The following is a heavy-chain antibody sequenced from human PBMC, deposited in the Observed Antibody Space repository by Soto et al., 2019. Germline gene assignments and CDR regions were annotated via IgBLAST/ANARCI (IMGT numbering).Heavy chain of an antibody. CDR3: ARGDESAVVVAATRDRSGFDY. D-gene: IGHD2-15*01. CDR2: INHSGST. CDR1: GGSFSGYY. V-gene: IGHV4-34*01. Sequence: SEPLSLTCAVYGGSFSGYYWSWIRQPPGKGLEWIGEINHSGSTNYNPSLKSRVTISVDTSKNQFSLKLSSVTAADTAVYYCARGDESAVVVAATRDRSGFDYWGQGTLVTVSS. J-gene: IGHJ4*02.